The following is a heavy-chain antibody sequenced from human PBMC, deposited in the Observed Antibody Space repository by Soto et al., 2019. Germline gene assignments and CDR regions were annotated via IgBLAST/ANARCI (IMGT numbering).Heavy chain of an antibody. CDR2: INHTGGT. CDR3: ATRITVFGLLIPPFDP. D-gene: IGHD3-3*01. CDR1: CGSVNGYY. Sequence: SETLSLTCAVYCGSVNGYYWNWIRQPPGKGLEWIGEINHTGGTHYHPSLKSRVTMSVDTSKNQFSLWLISVTAADTAIYYCATRITVFGLLIPPFDPWGERTQVTVS. J-gene: IGHJ5*02. V-gene: IGHV4-34*01.